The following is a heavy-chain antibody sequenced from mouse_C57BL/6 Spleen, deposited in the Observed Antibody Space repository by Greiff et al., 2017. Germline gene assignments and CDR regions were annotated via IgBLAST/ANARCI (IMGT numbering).Heavy chain of an antibody. D-gene: IGHD1-1*01. V-gene: IGHV14-3*01. CDR1: GFNIKNTY. CDR3: AVRSSYYASDY. Sequence: EVQLQQSVAELVRPGASVKLSCTASGFNIKNTYMHWVKQRPEQGLEWIGRIDPANGNTTYAPKFQGKATITADTSSNTAYLQLSGLTYEDSAIYYCAVRSSYYASDYWGQGTSVTVSS. CDR2: IDPANGNT. J-gene: IGHJ4*01.